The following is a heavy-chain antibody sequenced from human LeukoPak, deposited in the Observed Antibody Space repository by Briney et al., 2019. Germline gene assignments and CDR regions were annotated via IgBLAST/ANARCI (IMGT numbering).Heavy chain of an antibody. CDR3: ARDGQQQIDYYMDV. J-gene: IGHJ6*03. CDR2: IIPIFGTA. Sequence: KVSCKASGGTFSSYAISWVRQAPGQGLEWMGGIIPIFGTANYAQKFQGRGTITTDESTSRAYMEMSSLRSEDTAVYYCARDGQQQIDYYMDVWGKGTTVTVSS. V-gene: IGHV1-69*05. D-gene: IGHD6-13*01. CDR1: GGTFSSYA.